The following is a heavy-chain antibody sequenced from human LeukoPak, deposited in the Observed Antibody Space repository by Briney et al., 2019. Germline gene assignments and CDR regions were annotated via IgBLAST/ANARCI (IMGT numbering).Heavy chain of an antibody. CDR2: IYTSGST. V-gene: IGHV4-4*07. J-gene: IGHJ4*02. Sequence: KTSETLSLTCTVSGGSISSYYWSWIRQPAGKGLEWIGRIYTSGSTNYNPSLKSRVTMSVDTSKNQFSLKLSSVTAADTAVYYCARRVQYDFWSGYYSDYFDYWGQGTLVTVSS. D-gene: IGHD3-3*01. CDR1: GGSISSYY. CDR3: ARRVQYDFWSGYYSDYFDY.